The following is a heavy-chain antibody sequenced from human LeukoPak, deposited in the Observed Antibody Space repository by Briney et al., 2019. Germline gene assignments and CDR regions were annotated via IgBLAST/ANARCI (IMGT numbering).Heavy chain of an antibody. Sequence: ASVKVSCKASGGTFSSYAISWVRQAPGQGLEWMGIINPSGGSTSYAQKFQGRVTMTRDTSTSTVYMELSSLRSEDTAVYYCARALGRLVDYWGQGTLVTVSS. D-gene: IGHD1-26*01. CDR3: ARALGRLVDY. J-gene: IGHJ4*02. CDR1: GGTFSSYA. V-gene: IGHV1-46*01. CDR2: INPSGGST.